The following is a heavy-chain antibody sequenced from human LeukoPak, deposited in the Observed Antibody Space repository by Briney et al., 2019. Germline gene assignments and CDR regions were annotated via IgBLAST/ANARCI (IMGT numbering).Heavy chain of an antibody. D-gene: IGHD3-3*01. Sequence: GGSLRLSCAASGFTFSSYAMSWVRQAPGKGLEWVLAISGSGGSTYYADSVKGRFTISRDNSKNTLYLQMNSLRAGDTAVYYCAKDHSPERRITIFGVVTEAYYGMDVWGQGTTVTVSS. J-gene: IGHJ6*02. CDR1: GFTFSSYA. CDR2: ISGSGGST. CDR3: AKDHSPERRITIFGVVTEAYYGMDV. V-gene: IGHV3-23*01.